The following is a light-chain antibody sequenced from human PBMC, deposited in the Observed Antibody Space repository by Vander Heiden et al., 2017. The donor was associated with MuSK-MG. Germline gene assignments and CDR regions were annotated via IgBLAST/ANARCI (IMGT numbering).Light chain of an antibody. CDR3: AAWDDSRNGLV. CDR2: RHN. V-gene: IGLV1-44*01. CDR1: SYNIGSNT. Sequence: QSVLTQPPSASGTPGHRVTISCSGRSYNIGSNTVNWYQQLQGTPPKLRIDRHNPRPSGVPARVSGSKSGTSASVASSGLQSEDEADYYCAAWDDSRNGLVFGGGTKLTVL. J-gene: IGLJ2*01.